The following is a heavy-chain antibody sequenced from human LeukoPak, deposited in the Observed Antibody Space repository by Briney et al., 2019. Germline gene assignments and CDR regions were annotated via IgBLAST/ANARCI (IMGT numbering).Heavy chain of an antibody. Sequence: AGGSPRLSCAASGFSFSDHEMDWVRQAPGKGQEWVGRIRNKANSYTTEYAASVRGRFTISREDSENSLYLQMNRLKTEDTAVYYCVSASAGLVEYWGQGTLVTVSS. CDR2: IRNKANSYTT. V-gene: IGHV3-72*01. D-gene: IGHD2/OR15-2a*01. J-gene: IGHJ4*02. CDR3: VSASAGLVEY. CDR1: GFSFSDHE.